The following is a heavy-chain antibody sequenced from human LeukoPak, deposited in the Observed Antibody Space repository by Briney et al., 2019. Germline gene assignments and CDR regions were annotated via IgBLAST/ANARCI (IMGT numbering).Heavy chain of an antibody. V-gene: IGHV1-8*01. CDR1: GYTFTSYD. D-gene: IGHD2-15*01. CDR3: ARDKDIVVVVAATHDAFDI. J-gene: IGHJ3*02. CDR2: MNPNSGNT. Sequence: GASVKVSCKASGYTFTSYDINWVRQATGQGLEWMGWMNPNSGNTGYAQKFQGRVTMTRNTSISTAYMELSSLRSEDTAVYYCARDKDIVVVVAATHDAFDIWGQGTMVTVSS.